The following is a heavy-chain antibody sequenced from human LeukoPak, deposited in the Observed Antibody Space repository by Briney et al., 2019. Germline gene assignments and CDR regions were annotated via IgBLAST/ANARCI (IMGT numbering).Heavy chain of an antibody. J-gene: IGHJ4*02. D-gene: IGHD3-10*01. Sequence: ASVKVSCKASGGTFSSYAISWVRQAPGQGLEWMGGIIPIFGTANYAQKLQGRVTIAADESTSTAYMELSSLRSEDTAVYYCARGGRINRGVIGYWGQGTLVTVSS. V-gene: IGHV1-69*13. CDR1: GGTFSSYA. CDR2: IIPIFGTA. CDR3: ARGGRINRGVIGY.